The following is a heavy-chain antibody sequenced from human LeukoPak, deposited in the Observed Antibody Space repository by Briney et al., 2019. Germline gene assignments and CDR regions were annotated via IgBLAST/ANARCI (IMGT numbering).Heavy chain of an antibody. CDR1: AYSISSAYY. D-gene: IGHD3-22*01. Sequence: SETLSLTCTVSAYSISSAYYWGWIRQPPGKGLEWIGSIYHSGSTYYNPSLKSRVTISVDTSKNQFSLKLSSVTAADTAVYYCARDGRSSGYYVDWFDPWGQGTLVTVSS. CDR2: IYHSGST. J-gene: IGHJ5*02. CDR3: ARDGRSSGYYVDWFDP. V-gene: IGHV4-38-2*02.